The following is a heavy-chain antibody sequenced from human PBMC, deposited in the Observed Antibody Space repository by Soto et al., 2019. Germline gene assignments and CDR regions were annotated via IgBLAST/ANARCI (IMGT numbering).Heavy chain of an antibody. CDR1: GFTFSSYG. V-gene: IGHV3-33*01. D-gene: IGHD6-13*01. J-gene: IGHJ4*02. CDR2: IWYDGSNK. CDR3: ARDRDSSSWYYFDY. Sequence: QVQLVEAGGGVVQPGRSLRLSCAASGFTFSSYGMHWVRQAPGKGLEGVAVIWYDGSNKYYADSVKGRFTISRDNSKNTLYLQMNSLRAEDTAVYYCARDRDSSSWYYFDYWGQGTLVTVSS.